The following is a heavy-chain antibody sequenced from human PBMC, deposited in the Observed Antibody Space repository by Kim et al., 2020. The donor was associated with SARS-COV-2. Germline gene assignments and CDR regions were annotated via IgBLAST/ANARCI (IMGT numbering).Heavy chain of an antibody. CDR3: ALHSYYYDSSGYYNVLPKYYFDY. V-gene: IGHV4-39*01. Sequence: SETLSLTCTVSGASISSGTYYCAWIRQPPGKGLECIGTFYYRGNTHYNPSLKSRVSISVDTSKNQFSLRLSSVTAADTAVYYCALHSYYYDSSGYYNVLPKYYFDYWGQGTLVTVSS. CDR1: GASISSGTYY. D-gene: IGHD3-22*01. J-gene: IGHJ4*02. CDR2: FYYRGNT.